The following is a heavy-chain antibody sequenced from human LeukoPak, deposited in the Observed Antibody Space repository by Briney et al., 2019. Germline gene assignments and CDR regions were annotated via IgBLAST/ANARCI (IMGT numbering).Heavy chain of an antibody. D-gene: IGHD3-10*01. Sequence: GGSLRLSCTASGFTFSSYGMHWVRQAPGKGLEWLAVMSYDGNIKYYADSVKGRFTISRDNSKNTLFLQMNSLRAEDTAVFYCAKQMHPYYGSGSYFPFDYWGRGTLVTVSS. CDR3: AKQMHPYYGSGSYFPFDY. V-gene: IGHV3-30*18. J-gene: IGHJ4*02. CDR1: GFTFSSYG. CDR2: MSYDGNIK.